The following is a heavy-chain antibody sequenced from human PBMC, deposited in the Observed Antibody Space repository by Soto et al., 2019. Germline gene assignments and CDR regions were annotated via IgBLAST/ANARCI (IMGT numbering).Heavy chain of an antibody. J-gene: IGHJ6*03. D-gene: IGHD2-2*01. CDR2: IYYSGST. Sequence: SETLSLTCTVSGGSISSYYWSWIRQPPGKGLEWIGYIYYSGSTNYNPSLKSRVTISVDTSKNQFSLKLSSVTAADTAVYYFARAKYQLLLFYCYYYMDVWGKGTTVTVSS. V-gene: IGHV4-59*01. CDR3: ARAKYQLLLFYCYYYMDV. CDR1: GGSISSYY.